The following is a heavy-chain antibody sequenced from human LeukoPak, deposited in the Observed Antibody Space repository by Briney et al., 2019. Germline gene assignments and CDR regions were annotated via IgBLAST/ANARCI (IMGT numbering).Heavy chain of an antibody. J-gene: IGHJ4*02. V-gene: IGHV1-2*06. CDR1: GYTFTGYY. Sequence: ASVKVSCKAAGYTFTGYYTFWVRQAPGQGLEWMGRINPNSGGTNYAQKFQGRVTMTRDTSISTAYMELSRLRSDDTAVYYCARDQLGAMSTHIDYWGQGTLVTVSS. CDR2: INPNSGGT. CDR3: ARDQLGAMSTHIDY. D-gene: IGHD1-26*01.